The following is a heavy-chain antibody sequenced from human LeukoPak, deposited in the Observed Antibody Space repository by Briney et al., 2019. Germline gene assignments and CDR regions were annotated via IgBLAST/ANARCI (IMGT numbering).Heavy chain of an antibody. CDR3: ARDYDILTGGDWFDP. V-gene: IGHV6-1*01. D-gene: IGHD3-9*01. CDR1: GDSVSSNSAA. Sequence: SQTLSLTCAISGDSVSSNSAAWNWIRQSPSRGLEWLGRTYYRFKWYHDYAVSVKSRIIINPDTSKNQFSLQLNSVTPEGTAVYYCARDYDILTGGDWFDPWGQGTLVTVSS. CDR2: TYYRFKWYH. J-gene: IGHJ5*02.